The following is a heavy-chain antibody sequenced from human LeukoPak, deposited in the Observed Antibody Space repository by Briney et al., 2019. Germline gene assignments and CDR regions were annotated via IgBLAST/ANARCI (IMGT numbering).Heavy chain of an antibody. J-gene: IGHJ4*02. V-gene: IGHV3-7*01. CDR2: IKQDGSEK. CDR3: ARDGFDWRENDY. D-gene: IGHD3-9*01. Sequence: GGSLRLSCAASGFTFSSYAMHWVRQAPGKGLEWVANIKQDGSEKYYVDSVKGRFTISRDNAKNSLYLQMNSLRAEDTAVYYCARDGFDWRENDYWGQGTLVTVSS. CDR1: GFTFSSYA.